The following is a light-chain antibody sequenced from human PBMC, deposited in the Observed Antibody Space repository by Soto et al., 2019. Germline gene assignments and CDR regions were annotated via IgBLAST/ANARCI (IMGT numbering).Light chain of an antibody. CDR3: QQYNSYSRA. CDR1: QSISSW. V-gene: IGKV1-5*03. J-gene: IGKJ3*01. Sequence: DIQMTQSPSTLSASVGDRVTITCRASQSISSWLAWYQQKPGKAPKLLIYKASSLESGVPSRFSGSGSGTEFTLTISSLQPDDIATYYFQQYNSYSRAFGPGTKVEIK. CDR2: KAS.